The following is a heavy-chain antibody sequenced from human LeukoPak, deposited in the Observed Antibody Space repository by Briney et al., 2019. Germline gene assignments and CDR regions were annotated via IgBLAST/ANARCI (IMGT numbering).Heavy chain of an antibody. Sequence: SLKVSCKASGGTFSSYAISCVRHEPGQWLECMGGIIPIFGTANYAQKFQGRVTITADESTSTAYMELSSLRSEDTAVYYCAREGCSSTSCYASGAFDIWGQGTMVTVSS. CDR1: GGTFSSYA. CDR2: IIPIFGTA. V-gene: IGHV1-69*13. J-gene: IGHJ3*02. CDR3: AREGCSSTSCYASGAFDI. D-gene: IGHD2-2*01.